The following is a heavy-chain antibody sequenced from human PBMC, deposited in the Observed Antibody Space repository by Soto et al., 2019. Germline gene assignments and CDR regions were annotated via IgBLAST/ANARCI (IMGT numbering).Heavy chain of an antibody. J-gene: IGHJ6*04. D-gene: IGHD3-10*01. V-gene: IGHV3-74*01. CDR1: GFTLSGRS. CDR3: ARGWFGPDV. CDR2: IDNAGTDS. Sequence: EVQLVESGGGLVQPGGSLRLSCAASGFTLSGRSMHWVRQAPGKGLVWVSGIDNAGTDSTYADSVKGRFTSSRDNAKNMLYLQMNSLRVADTGVYYCARGWFGPDVWGKGTTVTVSS.